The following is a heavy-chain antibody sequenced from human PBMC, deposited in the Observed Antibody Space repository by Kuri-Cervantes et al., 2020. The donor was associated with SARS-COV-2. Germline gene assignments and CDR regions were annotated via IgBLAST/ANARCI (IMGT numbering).Heavy chain of an antibody. V-gene: IGHV4-30-4*01. Sequence: SGTLSLTCAVSGGSISSGDYYWTWIRQPPGKGLEWIGYITYSGTPYYNPSLKSRVTISLDKSKSQFSLKLISVTAADTAAYYCASRNLASAGTPFDYWGQGTLVTVSS. J-gene: IGHJ4*02. D-gene: IGHD6-13*01. CDR3: ASRNLASAGTPFDY. CDR2: ITYSGTP. CDR1: GGSISSGDYY.